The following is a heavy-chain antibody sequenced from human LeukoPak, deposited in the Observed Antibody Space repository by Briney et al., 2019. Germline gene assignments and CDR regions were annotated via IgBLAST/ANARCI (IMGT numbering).Heavy chain of an antibody. V-gene: IGHV4-61*02. CDR2: IYTSGST. CDR3: ARDRQYSYGIFDY. D-gene: IGHD5-18*01. J-gene: IGHJ4*02. CDR1: GGSISSGSYY. Sequence: ASETLSLTCTVSGGSISSGSYYWSWIRQPAGKGLEWIGRIYTSGSTNYNPSLKSRVTISVDTSKNQFSLKLSSVTAADTAVYYCARDRQYSYGIFDYWGQGTLVTVSS.